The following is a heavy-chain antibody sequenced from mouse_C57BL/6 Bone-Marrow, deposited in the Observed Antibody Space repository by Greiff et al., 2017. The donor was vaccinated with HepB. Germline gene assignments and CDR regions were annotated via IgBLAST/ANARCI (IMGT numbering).Heavy chain of an antibody. J-gene: IGHJ2*01. CDR2: IYPGDGDS. D-gene: IGHD3-1*01. CDR3: ARGARATGFDS. V-gene: IGHV1-80*01. CDR1: GYAFSNYW. Sequence: QVQLKQSGAELVRPGSSVKISCKASGYAFSNYWMNWVKQRPGQGLEWIGQIYPGDGDSNHNGKFKGKATLTADKSSSAAYMQLSSLTSEDSAVYFCARGARATGFDSWGQGTTLTVSS.